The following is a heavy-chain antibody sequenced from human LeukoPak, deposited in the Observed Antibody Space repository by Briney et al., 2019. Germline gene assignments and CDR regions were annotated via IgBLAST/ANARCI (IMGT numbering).Heavy chain of an antibody. CDR1: GFSFSTYA. CDR3: ARDGNSGYYDWFDP. Sequence: PGGSLRLSCAASGFSFSTYAMSWVRQAPGKGLEWVSAISGSGGSAYYADSVKGRFTVSRDNSKNTLYLQMNSLRAEDTAVYYCARDGNSGYYDWFDPWGQGTLVTVSS. D-gene: IGHD3-22*01. J-gene: IGHJ5*02. CDR2: ISGSGGSA. V-gene: IGHV3-23*01.